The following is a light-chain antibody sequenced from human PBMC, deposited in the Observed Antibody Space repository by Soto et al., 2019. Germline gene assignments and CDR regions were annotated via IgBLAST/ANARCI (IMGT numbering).Light chain of an antibody. CDR2: DTS. CDR1: VSVSTY. V-gene: IGKV3-11*01. CDR3: QQRSSWPLT. J-gene: IGKJ4*01. Sequence: EVVLAQSPATLSLSPGDRATLSCRANVSVSTYLAWYQQKPGQSPRLLIYDTSKRATGIPARFSGSGSGTNFTLTIASLEPEDFVFYYCQQRSSWPLTFGGGTKVDIK.